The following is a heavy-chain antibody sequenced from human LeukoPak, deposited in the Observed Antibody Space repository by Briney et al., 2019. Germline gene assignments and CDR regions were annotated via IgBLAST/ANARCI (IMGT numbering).Heavy chain of an antibody. V-gene: IGHV3-48*03. CDR2: ISSSGSTI. CDR1: GFTFSTYE. CDR3: ARDLTTVTTGYYMDV. J-gene: IGHJ6*03. Sequence: GGSLRLSCAASGFTFSTYEMNWVRQAPGKGLEWVSYISSSGSTIYYADSVKGRFTISRDNSKNTLYLQMNSLRAEDTAVYYCARDLTTVTTGYYMDVWGKGTTVTFSS. D-gene: IGHD4-17*01.